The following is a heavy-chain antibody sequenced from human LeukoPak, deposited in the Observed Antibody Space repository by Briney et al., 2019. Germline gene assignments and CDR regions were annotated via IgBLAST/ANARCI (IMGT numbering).Heavy chain of an antibody. V-gene: IGHV4-34*01. CDR2: INHSGST. Sequence: TSETLSLTCAVYGRSFSGYYWSWIRQPPGKGLEWIGEINHSGSTNYNPSLKSRVTISVDTSKNQFSLKLSSVTAADTAVYYCARNLRYFDWFRGHNWFDPWGQGTLVTVSS. D-gene: IGHD3-9*01. CDR1: GRSFSGYY. J-gene: IGHJ5*02. CDR3: ARNLRYFDWFRGHNWFDP.